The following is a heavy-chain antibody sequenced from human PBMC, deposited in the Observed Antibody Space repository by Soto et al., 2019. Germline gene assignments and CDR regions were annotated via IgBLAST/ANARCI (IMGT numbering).Heavy chain of an antibody. V-gene: IGHV1-69*13. J-gene: IGHJ6*02. Sequence: SVKVSCKASGYTFTGYYMHWVRQAPGQGLEWMGGIIPIFGTANYAQKFQGRVTVPADESTSTAYMELSSLRSEDTAVYYCARVKSYYDSSGYYDYYYGMDVWGQGTTVTVSS. D-gene: IGHD3-22*01. CDR3: ARVKSYYDSSGYYDYYYGMDV. CDR1: GYTFTGYY. CDR2: IIPIFGTA.